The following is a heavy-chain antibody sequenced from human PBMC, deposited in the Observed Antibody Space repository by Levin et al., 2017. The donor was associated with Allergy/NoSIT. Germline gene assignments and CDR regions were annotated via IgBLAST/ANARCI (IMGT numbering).Heavy chain of an antibody. V-gene: IGHV3-23*01. CDR1: GFTFSSYA. CDR3: AKSRSSSWYWGDAFDI. CDR2: ISGGGDNT. D-gene: IGHD6-13*01. J-gene: IGHJ3*02. Sequence: GGSLRLSCAASGFTFSSYAMSWVRQAPGKGLEWVSAISGGGDNTYYADSVKGRFTISRDSSKNTLYLQMNSLRAEDTAVYYCAKSRSSSWYWGDAFDIWGQGTMVTVSS.